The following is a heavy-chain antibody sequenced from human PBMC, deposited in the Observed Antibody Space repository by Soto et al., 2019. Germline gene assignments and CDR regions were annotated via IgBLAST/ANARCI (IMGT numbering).Heavy chain of an antibody. V-gene: IGHV3-21*01. D-gene: IGHD4-17*01. CDR1: GFTFSSYS. Sequence: EVQLVESGAGLVKPGGSLRLSCAASGFTFSSYSMNWVRQAPGKGLEWVSSISSSSSYIYYADSVKGRFTISRDNAKNSLYLQMNSLRAEDTAVYYCASGGFYGDYYAFDYWGQGTLVTVSS. CDR2: ISSSSSYI. J-gene: IGHJ4*02. CDR3: ASGGFYGDYYAFDY.